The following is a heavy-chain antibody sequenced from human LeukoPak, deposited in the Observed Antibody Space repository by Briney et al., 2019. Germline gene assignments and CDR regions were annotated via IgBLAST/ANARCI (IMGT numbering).Heavy chain of an antibody. CDR3: EGGEDPTFDY. CDR2: IYPGDSDT. CDR1: GYTFTTYW. Sequence: GESLMISCKGSGYTFTTYWIGWVRQLPGKGLEWMGIIYPGDSDTRYSPSFQGQVTISADKSIGTAYLQWSSLMATDTAIYYSEGGEDPTFDYWGQGTLVTVSS. J-gene: IGHJ4*02. V-gene: IGHV5-51*01.